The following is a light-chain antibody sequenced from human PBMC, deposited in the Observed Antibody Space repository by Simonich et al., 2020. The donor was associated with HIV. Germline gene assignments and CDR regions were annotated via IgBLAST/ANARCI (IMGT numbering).Light chain of an antibody. CDR3: QQYDISPS. J-gene: IGKJ1*01. Sequence: IVLTQSPATLTLSPGERATLSCGASQSLSSDFLAWYQQKPGLAPRLLIYDASLRATGMPERFSGSGSGTDFTLTISSLEPEDFAVYYCQQYDISPSFGQGTKVEIK. CDR2: DAS. CDR1: QSLSSDF. V-gene: IGKV3D-20*01.